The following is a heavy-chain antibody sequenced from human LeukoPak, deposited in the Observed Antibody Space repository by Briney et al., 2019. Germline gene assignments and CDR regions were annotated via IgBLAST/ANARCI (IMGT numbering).Heavy chain of an antibody. Sequence: ASVKVSCKASGGTFSSYAISWVRQAPGRGLEWMGRIIPILGIANYAQKFQGRVTITADKSTSTAYMELSSLRSEDTAVYYCARVRGQGYYGSGSYSNDYWGQGTLVTVSS. V-gene: IGHV1-69*04. D-gene: IGHD3-10*01. CDR1: GGTFSSYA. CDR2: IIPILGIA. J-gene: IGHJ4*02. CDR3: ARVRGQGYYGSGSYSNDY.